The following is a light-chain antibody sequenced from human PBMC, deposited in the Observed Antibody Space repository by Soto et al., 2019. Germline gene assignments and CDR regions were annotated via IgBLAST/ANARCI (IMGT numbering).Light chain of an antibody. CDR1: QSVSIY. J-gene: IGKJ5*01. CDR3: QQRSNSPPWIA. Sequence: EIVLTHSPATLSLSPGEIATLSCRASQSVSIYLAWYQQKPGQAPRLLIYDASNRATGIPAKFSGSGSGTDFTLTISSLEPEDSAVYYCQQRSNSPPWIAFGQGTRLEIK. V-gene: IGKV3-11*01. CDR2: DAS.